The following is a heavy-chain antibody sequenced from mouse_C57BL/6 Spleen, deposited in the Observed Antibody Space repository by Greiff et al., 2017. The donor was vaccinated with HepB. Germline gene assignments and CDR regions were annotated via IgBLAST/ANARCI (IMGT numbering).Heavy chain of an antibody. CDR1: GYTFTSYW. D-gene: IGHD1-1*01. Sequence: QLQQPGAELVRPGSSVKLSCKASGYTFTSYWKDWVKQRPGQGLEWIGNIYPSDSETHYNQKFKDKATLTVDKSSSTAYMQLSSLTSEDSAVYYCARDGSSYFDYWGQGTTLTVSS. J-gene: IGHJ2*01. CDR2: IYPSDSET. CDR3: ARDGSSYFDY. V-gene: IGHV1-61*01.